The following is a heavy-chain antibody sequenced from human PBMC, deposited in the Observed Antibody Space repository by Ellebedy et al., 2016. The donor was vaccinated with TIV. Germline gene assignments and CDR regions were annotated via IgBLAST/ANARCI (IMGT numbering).Heavy chain of an antibody. CDR2: ISSDGYNK. J-gene: IGHJ5*02. CDR1: GFAFSGHA. D-gene: IGHD3-16*01. V-gene: IGHV3-30-3*01. CDR3: ARVIQEGKSYADDL. Sequence: GESLKISCVASGFAFSGHAMHWVRQAPGKGLEWVAVISSDGYNKNYAGAVKGRFTISRDNSKDTLYVQMNSLTVEDTAIYYCARVIQEGKSYADDLWGQGTLVTVSS.